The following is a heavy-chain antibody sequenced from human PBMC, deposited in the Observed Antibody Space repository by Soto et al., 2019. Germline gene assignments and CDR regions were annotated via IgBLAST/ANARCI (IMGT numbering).Heavy chain of an antibody. CDR2: IYPSDSDT. CDR1: GYTFTIYW. D-gene: IGHD4-17*01. J-gene: IGHJ4*02. CDR3: ARPANTVADHFDL. V-gene: IGHV5-51*01. Sequence: GESLKISCQVSGYTFTIYWIGWVRQMPGKGLEWMGIIYPSDSDTRYSPSFQGQVTISADQTINTAYLQWDSLKASDTAIYYCARPANTVADHFDLWGQGTPVTVSS.